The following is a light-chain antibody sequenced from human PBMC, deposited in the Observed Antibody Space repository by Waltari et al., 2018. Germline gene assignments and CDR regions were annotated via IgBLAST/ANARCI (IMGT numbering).Light chain of an antibody. CDR1: QNVKNN. J-gene: IGKJ5*01. V-gene: IGKV3-15*01. CDR3: QQYYNWPPIT. Sequence: EIVMTQSPATLSVSPGERATLSCRTSQNVKNNLAWYQQKPGQAPRLLIYGASTRATGIPARFSGSGSGTEFTLTISSVQSEDFAVYYCQQYYNWPPITFGQGTRLEIK. CDR2: GAS.